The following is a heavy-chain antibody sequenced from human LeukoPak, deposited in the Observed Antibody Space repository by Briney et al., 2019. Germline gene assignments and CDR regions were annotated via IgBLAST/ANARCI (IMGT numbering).Heavy chain of an antibody. D-gene: IGHD5-12*01. Sequence: ASVKVSCKASGYTFTNYDINWVRQAPGEGPEWVGCINSNSGNTGYAQKFQGRVAMTRNTAISTAYMELSSLKSEDTDVYYCARGGYSGYDFGGVGLDPWGQGTLVTVSS. CDR1: GYTFTNYD. V-gene: IGHV1-8*01. CDR2: INSNSGNT. J-gene: IGHJ5*02. CDR3: ARGGYSGYDFGGVGLDP.